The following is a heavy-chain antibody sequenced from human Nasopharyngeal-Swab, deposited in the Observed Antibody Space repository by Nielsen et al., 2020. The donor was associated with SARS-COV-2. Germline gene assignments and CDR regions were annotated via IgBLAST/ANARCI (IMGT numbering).Heavy chain of an antibody. CDR3: ARVSRCSGGSCYFSFDI. J-gene: IGHJ3*02. Sequence: VRQAPGKGLVWVSGINWNGGSTGYADSVKGRFTISRDNAKNSLYLQMNSLRAEDTALYHCARVSRCSGGSCYFSFDIWGQGTMVTASS. CDR2: INWNGGST. D-gene: IGHD2-15*01. V-gene: IGHV3-20*01.